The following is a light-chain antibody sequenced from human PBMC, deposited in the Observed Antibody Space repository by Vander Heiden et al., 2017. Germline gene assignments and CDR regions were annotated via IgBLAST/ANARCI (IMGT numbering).Light chain of an antibody. CDR3: QQPNSFPPWT. CDR1: QGISSL. Sequence: DIQMTQSPSSVSASVGDRVTITCRASQGISSLLAWYQQKPGKAPKLLIYAASSLQSWVLSRLSGSGCGTDFTLTISSRQQEDFAAYYCQQPNSFPPWTFGQGTKVEIK. CDR2: AAS. V-gene: IGKV1-12*01. J-gene: IGKJ1*01.